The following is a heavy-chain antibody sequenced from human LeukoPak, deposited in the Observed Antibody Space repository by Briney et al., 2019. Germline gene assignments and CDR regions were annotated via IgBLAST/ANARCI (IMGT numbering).Heavy chain of an antibody. D-gene: IGHD1-20*01. CDR2: IYYSGST. J-gene: IGHJ5*02. CDR1: GGSISSGGYY. Sequence: SETLSLTCTVSGGSISSGGYYWSWIRQHPGKGLEWIGYIYYSGSTYYNPSLKSRVTISVDTSKNQFSLKLSSVTAADTAVYYCASHPRIGGISFDPWGQGTLVTVSS. V-gene: IGHV4-31*03. CDR3: ASHPRIGGISFDP.